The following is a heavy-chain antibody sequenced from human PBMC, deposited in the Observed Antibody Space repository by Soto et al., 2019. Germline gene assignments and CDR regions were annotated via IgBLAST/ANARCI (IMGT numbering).Heavy chain of an antibody. D-gene: IGHD6-6*01. CDR1: GFTFSSYW. CDR3: AREIAARL. J-gene: IGHJ6*04. Sequence: EVQLVESGGGLVQPGGSLRLSCAASGFTFSSYWMSWFRQAPGKGLEWVANIKQDGSEENYVDSVKGRFTISRDNAKNALDLQMNSLRVEDTAVYYCAREIAARLWGEGTTVTVSS. V-gene: IGHV3-7*01. CDR2: IKQDGSEE.